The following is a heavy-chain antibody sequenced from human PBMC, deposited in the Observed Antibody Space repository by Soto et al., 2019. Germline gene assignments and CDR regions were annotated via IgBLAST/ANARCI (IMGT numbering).Heavy chain of an antibody. CDR1: GFTFSDHY. J-gene: IGHJ3*01. D-gene: IGHD1-26*01. V-gene: IGHV3-11*01. Sequence: QVQLVESGGDLVQPGGSLRLSCAASGFTFSDHYMSWIRQAPGKGLEWISYMTRSGSSSSYADSVKGRFTISRDNAKNSLYLQMNSLRGDDTAVYYCARELSGTDFAFDLWGQGTMVTVSS. CDR2: MTRSGSSS. CDR3: ARELSGTDFAFDL.